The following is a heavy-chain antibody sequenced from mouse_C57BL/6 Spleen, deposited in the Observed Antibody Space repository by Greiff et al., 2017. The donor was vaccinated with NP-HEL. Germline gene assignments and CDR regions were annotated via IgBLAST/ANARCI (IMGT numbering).Heavy chain of an antibody. D-gene: IGHD2-4*01. Sequence: QVQLQQSGAELARPGASVKMSCKASGYTFTSYTMHWVKQRPGQGLEWIGYINPSSGYTKYNQKFKDKATLTADKSSSTAYMQLSSLTSEDSAVYYCAKPRAYYDYDGPGFAYWGQGTLVTVSA. CDR1: GYTFTSYT. V-gene: IGHV1-4*01. J-gene: IGHJ3*01. CDR2: INPSSGYT. CDR3: AKPRAYYDYDGPGFAY.